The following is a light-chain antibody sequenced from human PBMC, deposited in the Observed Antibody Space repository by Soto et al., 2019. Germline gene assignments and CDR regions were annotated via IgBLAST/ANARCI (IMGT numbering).Light chain of an antibody. J-gene: IGLJ1*01. Sequence: SYELTQPPSVSVSPGQTARITCSGDALPKTFAFWYQQKSGQAPVLVIYEDRKRPSGIPERFSGSSSGTMATLSISGAQVEDEADYYCYSTDSSDNHGIFGTGTKVTVL. V-gene: IGLV3-10*01. CDR3: YSTDSSDNHGI. CDR2: EDR. CDR1: ALPKTF.